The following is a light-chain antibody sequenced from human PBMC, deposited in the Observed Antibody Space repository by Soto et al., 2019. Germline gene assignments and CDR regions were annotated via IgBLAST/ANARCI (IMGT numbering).Light chain of an antibody. CDR3: QSYDNSLGVCYV. Sequence: QSVLTQPPSVSGAPGQRVTISCTGSSSNLGAGYDVHWYQLLPGTAPKLLIYGNRNWPSGVPDRFSGSKSGTSASLAITGLQAEDEADYYCQSYDNSLGVCYVFGTGTKVTVL. CDR2: GNR. V-gene: IGLV1-40*01. CDR1: SSNLGAGYD. J-gene: IGLJ1*01.